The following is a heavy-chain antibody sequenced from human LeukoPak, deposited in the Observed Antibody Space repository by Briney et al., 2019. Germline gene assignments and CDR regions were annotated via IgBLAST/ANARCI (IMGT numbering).Heavy chain of an antibody. CDR3: ARKSGYCTNGVCYHYFDY. Sequence: SVKVSCKASGGTFSSYTISWVRQAPGQGLEWMGRIIPILGIANYAQKFQGRVTITADKSTSTAYMEPSSLRSEDAAVYYCARKSGYCTNGVCYHYFDYWGQGTLVTVSS. D-gene: IGHD2-8*01. V-gene: IGHV1-69*02. CDR1: GGTFSSYT. J-gene: IGHJ4*02. CDR2: IIPILGIA.